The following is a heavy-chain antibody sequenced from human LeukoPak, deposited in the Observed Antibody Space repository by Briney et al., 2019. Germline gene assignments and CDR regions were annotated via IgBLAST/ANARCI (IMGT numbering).Heavy chain of an antibody. D-gene: IGHD5-18*01. V-gene: IGHV4-30-2*01. J-gene: IGHJ3*02. CDR3: ARAGGYSYGWVSAFDI. CDR1: GGSISSGGYS. Sequence: SQTLSLTCAVSGGSISSGGYSWSWIPQPPGKGLEWIGYIYHSGSTYYNPALKSRVTISVDRSKNLFSLKLSSVTAADTAVYYCARAGGYSYGWVSAFDIWGQGTMVTVSS. CDR2: IYHSGST.